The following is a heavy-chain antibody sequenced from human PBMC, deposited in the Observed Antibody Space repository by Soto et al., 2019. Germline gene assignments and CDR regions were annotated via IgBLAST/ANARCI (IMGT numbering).Heavy chain of an antibody. CDR1: GFTFSSYG. V-gene: IGHV3-30*18. CDR3: AKDSHPTLYIVIMVYAPFDY. CDR2: ISYDGSNK. Sequence: PGGSLRLSCAASGFTFSSYGMHWVRQAPGKGLEWVAVISYDGSNKYYADSVKGRFTISRDNSKNTLYLQMNSLRAEDTAVYYCAKDSHPTLYIVIMVYAPFDYWGQGTLVTVSS. D-gene: IGHD2-8*01. J-gene: IGHJ4*02.